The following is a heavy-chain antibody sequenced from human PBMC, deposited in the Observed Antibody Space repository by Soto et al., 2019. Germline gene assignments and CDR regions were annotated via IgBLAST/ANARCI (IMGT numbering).Heavy chain of an antibody. CDR3: ARSLTVTRFDQ. CDR1: GGSMRNNY. V-gene: IGHV4-59*01. J-gene: IGHJ4*02. D-gene: IGHD4-17*01. CDR2: VFYTCST. Sequence: QVHLQESGPGLVKPSETLALVCNVSGGSMRNNYWTWIRQAPGKGLAWIGYVFYTCSTNYNPSLKSRVSISVDTSKKYFPRRLTSVTAADTAVYYCARSLTVTRFDQWGQGTRVTVS.